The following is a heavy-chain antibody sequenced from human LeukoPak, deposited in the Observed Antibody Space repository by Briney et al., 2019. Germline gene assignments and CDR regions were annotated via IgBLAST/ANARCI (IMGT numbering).Heavy chain of an antibody. D-gene: IGHD5-18*01. CDR2: IDYSGST. Sequence: SETLSLTCTVSGGXISTFYCSWIRQPPGKGLEWIGYIDYSGSTNYNPSLKSRVIISVDTSNNQFSLNLSSVTAADTAVYYCARGGRGYSYEIDYWGQGSLVTVSS. J-gene: IGHJ4*02. CDR3: ARGGRGYSYEIDY. CDR1: GGXISTFY. V-gene: IGHV4-59*01.